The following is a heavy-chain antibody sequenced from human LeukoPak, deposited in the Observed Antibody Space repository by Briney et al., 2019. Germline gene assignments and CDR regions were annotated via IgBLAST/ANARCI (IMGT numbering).Heavy chain of an antibody. CDR1: GFTLRTYA. Sequence: GRSLRLSCVASGFTLRTYAMHWVRQAPGKGLEWVAVISSDGSKKFYSDSVKGQFTISRDNSKNTLYLQMNSLRAEDTAVYYCASHSGSYSGWFDPWGQGALVTVSS. V-gene: IGHV3-30-3*01. J-gene: IGHJ5*02. CDR2: ISSDGSKK. D-gene: IGHD1-26*01. CDR3: ASHSGSYSGWFDP.